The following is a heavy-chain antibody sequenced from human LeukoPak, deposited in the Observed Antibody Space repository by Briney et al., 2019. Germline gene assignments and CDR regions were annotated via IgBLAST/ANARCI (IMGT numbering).Heavy chain of an antibody. D-gene: IGHD3-22*01. V-gene: IGHV1-8*01. Sequence: ASVKVSCKASGYTFTSYDINWVRQATGQGLEWMGWMNPNSGNTGYAQKFQGRVTMTRNTSISTAYMELSSLRAEDTAVYYCAKVHRSSGFLVNRWGQGTLVTVSS. CDR2: MNPNSGNT. CDR1: GYTFTSYD. J-gene: IGHJ4*02. CDR3: AKVHRSSGFLVNR.